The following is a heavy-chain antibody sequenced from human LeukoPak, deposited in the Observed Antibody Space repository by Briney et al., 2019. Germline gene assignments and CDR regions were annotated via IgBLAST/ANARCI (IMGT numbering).Heavy chain of an antibody. Sequence: GGSLRLSCVASGFTFSSHGMHWVRQAPGKGLEWVAVIWYDGSNKYYADSVKGRFTISRGNSKNTLYLQMNSLRAEDTAVYYCARDIAVAEDYFDYWGQGTLVTVSS. CDR2: IWYDGSNK. D-gene: IGHD6-19*01. J-gene: IGHJ4*02. V-gene: IGHV3-33*01. CDR3: ARDIAVAEDYFDY. CDR1: GFTFSSHG.